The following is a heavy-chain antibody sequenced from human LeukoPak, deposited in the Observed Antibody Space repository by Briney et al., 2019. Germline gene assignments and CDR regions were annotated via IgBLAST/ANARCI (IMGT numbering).Heavy chain of an antibody. CDR2: LSLSGLT. D-gene: IGHD2-8*01. CDR3: SRENGAFSPFGY. V-gene: IGHV4-4*02. J-gene: IGHJ4*02. Sequence: SETLSLTCGVSGGSITSTNWRSWVRQPPGQGLEWIGELSLSGLTNYNPSLSSRVIMALDTSKNHLSLHLTSVTAADTAVYYCSRENGAFSPFGYWGQGYLVTVLS. CDR1: GGSITSTNW.